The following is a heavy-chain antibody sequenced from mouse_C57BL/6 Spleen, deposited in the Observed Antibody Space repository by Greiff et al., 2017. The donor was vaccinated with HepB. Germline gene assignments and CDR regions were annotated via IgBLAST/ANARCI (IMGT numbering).Heavy chain of an antibody. D-gene: IGHD1-1*01. V-gene: IGHV1-81*01. CDR3: ARMSTTVVATDYAMDY. CDR1: GYTFTSYG. Sequence: VQRVESGAELARPGASVKLSCKASGYTFTSYGISWVKQRTGQGLEWIGEIYPRSGNTYYNEKFKGKATLTADKSSSTAYMELRSLTSEDSAVYFCARMSTTVVATDYAMDYWGQGTSVTVSS. CDR2: IYPRSGNT. J-gene: IGHJ4*01.